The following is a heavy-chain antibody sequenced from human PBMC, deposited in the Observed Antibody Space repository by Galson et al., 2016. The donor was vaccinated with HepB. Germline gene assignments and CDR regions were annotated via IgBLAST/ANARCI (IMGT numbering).Heavy chain of an antibody. V-gene: IGHV1-18*01. J-gene: IGHJ4*02. CDR1: GYTLTNSG. CDR3: ARVRGTAGDF. D-gene: IGHD6-13*01. CDR2: VSTYNGDT. Sequence: SVKVSCKAYGYTLTNSGFRWVRQAPGQGLEWMGWVSTYNGDTNYAQKLQGRVTMTTDTSTSTAYMELRSLRSDDTAVYYCARVRGTAGDFWGQGTLVTVSS.